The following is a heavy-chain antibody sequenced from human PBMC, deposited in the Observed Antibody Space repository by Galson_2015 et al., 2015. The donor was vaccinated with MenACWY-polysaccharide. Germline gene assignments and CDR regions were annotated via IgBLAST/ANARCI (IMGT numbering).Heavy chain of an antibody. CDR1: GFTFSSYA. CDR2: ISASGGST. CDR3: AKDYRSYYASGTYWAY. V-gene: IGHV3-23*01. Sequence: SLRLSCATSGFTFSSYAMTWVRQAPGKGPEWVSGISASGGSTYYADSVKGRFTISRDNSKNTLYLQMISLRAEDTAVYYCAKDYRSYYASGTYWAYWGQGTLVTVSS. D-gene: IGHD3-10*01. J-gene: IGHJ4*02.